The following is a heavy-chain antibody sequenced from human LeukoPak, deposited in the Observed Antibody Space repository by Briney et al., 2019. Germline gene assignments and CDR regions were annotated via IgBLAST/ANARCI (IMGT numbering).Heavy chain of an antibody. Sequence: GGSLRLSCAASGFTFRNAWMSWVRQAPGKGLEWVGRIKSNSNGGTTDYGTQVKDRFIISRDDATKTLYLEMSSLGTEDAAVYYCATDQLWLSGAWHYFDYWGQGTLVTVSS. V-gene: IGHV3-15*01. CDR3: ATDQLWLSGAWHYFDY. CDR1: GFTFRNAW. D-gene: IGHD5-18*01. CDR2: IKSNSNGGTT. J-gene: IGHJ4*02.